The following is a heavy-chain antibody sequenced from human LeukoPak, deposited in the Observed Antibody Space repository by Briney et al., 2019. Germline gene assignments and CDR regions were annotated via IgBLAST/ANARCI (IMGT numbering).Heavy chain of an antibody. CDR3: ASESTVVTGYFDY. Sequence: PGGSLRLSYAASGFTFSAYSMNWVRQAPGRGLEWVSSISSSSSYIYYADSVKGRFTISRDNAKNSLYLQMNSLRAEDTAVYYCASESTVVTGYFDYWGQGTLVTVSS. J-gene: IGHJ4*02. V-gene: IGHV3-21*01. CDR2: ISSSSSYI. D-gene: IGHD4-23*01. CDR1: GFTFSAYS.